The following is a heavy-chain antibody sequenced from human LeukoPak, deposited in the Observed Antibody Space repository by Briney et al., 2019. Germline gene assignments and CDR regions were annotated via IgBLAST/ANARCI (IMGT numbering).Heavy chain of an antibody. CDR2: INAGNGNT. J-gene: IGHJ5*02. Sequence: ASVKVSCKASGYTFTIYAMHWVRQAPGQRLEWMGWINAGNGNTKYSQKFQGRVTITRDTSASTAYMELSSLRSEDTAVYYCARDHYDFWSGYYTTPLSYNWFDPWGQGALVTVSS. D-gene: IGHD3-3*01. CDR3: ARDHYDFWSGYYTTPLSYNWFDP. CDR1: GYTFTIYA. V-gene: IGHV1-3*01.